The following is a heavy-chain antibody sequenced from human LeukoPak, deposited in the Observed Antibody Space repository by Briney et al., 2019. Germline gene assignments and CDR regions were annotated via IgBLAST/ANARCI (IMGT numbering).Heavy chain of an antibody. Sequence: ASVTXSCKASGYTFTGYYMHWVRQAPGQGLEWMGWINPNSGGTNYAQKFQGRVTMTRDTANSTAYMQLSRLRSDDTGGYYCAXVTGRXFDWLPYFDYWGQGTLATVSS. CDR1: GYTFTGYY. V-gene: IGHV1-2*02. D-gene: IGHD3-9*01. J-gene: IGHJ4*02. CDR3: AXVTGRXFDWLPYFDY. CDR2: INPNSGGT.